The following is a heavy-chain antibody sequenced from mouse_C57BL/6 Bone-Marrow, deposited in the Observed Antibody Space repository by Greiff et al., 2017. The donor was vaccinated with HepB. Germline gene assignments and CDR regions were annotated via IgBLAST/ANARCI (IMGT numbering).Heavy chain of an antibody. D-gene: IGHD2-5*01. Sequence: QVQLQQPGAELVKPGASVKMSCKASGYTFTSYWITWVKPRPGQGLEWIGDIYPGSGSTNYNEKFKSKATLTVDTSSSTAYMQLSSLTSEDSAVYYCARSYYSTLYAMDYWGQGTSVTVSS. CDR1: GYTFTSYW. CDR2: IYPGSGST. J-gene: IGHJ4*01. V-gene: IGHV1-55*01. CDR3: ARSYYSTLYAMDY.